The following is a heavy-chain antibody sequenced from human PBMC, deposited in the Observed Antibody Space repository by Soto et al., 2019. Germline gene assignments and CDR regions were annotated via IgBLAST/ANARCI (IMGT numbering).Heavy chain of an antibody. V-gene: IGHV3-74*01. D-gene: IGHD5-12*01. CDR1: GFTFSSYW. J-gene: IGHJ5*02. CDR2: INSDGSTT. CDR3: ARVPTGGYDRT. Sequence: EVQLVESGGGLVQPGGSLRLSCAASGFTFSSYWMHWVRQAPGKGLVWVSRINSDGSTTNYADPVKGRFTISRDNAKNTVYLQMNSLRAEDTAVYDCARVPTGGYDRTWGQGTLVTVSS.